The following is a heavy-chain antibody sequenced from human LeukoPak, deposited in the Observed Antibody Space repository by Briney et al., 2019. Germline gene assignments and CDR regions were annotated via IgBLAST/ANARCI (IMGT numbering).Heavy chain of an antibody. J-gene: IGHJ4*02. CDR3: ARDSVVVPGGIDY. Sequence: SQTLSLTCAVSGGSISSGGYSWSWIRQPPGKGLEWIGEINHSGSTNYNPSLKSRVTISVDTSKNQFSLKLSSVTAADTAVYYCARDSVVVPGGIDYWGQGTLVTVSS. CDR1: GGSISSGGYS. D-gene: IGHD2-15*01. V-gene: IGHV4-30-2*01. CDR2: INHSGST.